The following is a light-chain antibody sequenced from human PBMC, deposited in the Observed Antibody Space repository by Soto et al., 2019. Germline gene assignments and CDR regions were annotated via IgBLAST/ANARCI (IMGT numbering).Light chain of an antibody. J-gene: IGKJ1*01. CDR3: QQRYSTRWT. V-gene: IGKV1-39*01. CDR1: QSISSY. Sequence: DIQVKQNTVSLSASVGDRVTMTCRASQSISSYLNWYQQKPGKAPKLLIYAASSLQSGVPSRFSGSGSGTDFTLTISSLQPEDCATDYCQQRYSTRWTFGQGTKVDIK. CDR2: AAS.